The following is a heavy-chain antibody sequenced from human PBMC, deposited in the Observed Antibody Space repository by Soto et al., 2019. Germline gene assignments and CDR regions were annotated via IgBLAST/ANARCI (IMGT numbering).Heavy chain of an antibody. CDR2: IYDTGST. CDR3: ARLGTNGQTLDY. Sequence: PSETLSLTCTFSCGSIISYFWTWIRQPAGKGLEWVGRIYDTGSTNYNPSLKSRVSMSVDTSKNQFSLKLSSVTAADTAVYYCARLGTNGQTLDYWGQGTLVTVSS. D-gene: IGHD3-16*01. V-gene: IGHV4-4*07. CDR1: CGSIISYF. J-gene: IGHJ4*02.